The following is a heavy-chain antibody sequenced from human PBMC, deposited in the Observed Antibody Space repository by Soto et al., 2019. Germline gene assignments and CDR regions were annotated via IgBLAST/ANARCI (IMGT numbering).Heavy chain of an antibody. J-gene: IGHJ4*02. Sequence: EVQLLESGGGLVQPGGSLRLSCAASGFPFSSYAMSWVRQAPGKGLEWVSTISGSGVSTHYADSVKGRVTISRDNSKNTLYLQMNSLRAEDTAVYYCAKGAAYHYDNSVYGFYFEYWGQGTLVTVSS. CDR3: AKGAAYHYDNSVYGFYFEY. CDR1: GFPFSSYA. D-gene: IGHD3-22*01. V-gene: IGHV3-23*01. CDR2: ISGSGVST.